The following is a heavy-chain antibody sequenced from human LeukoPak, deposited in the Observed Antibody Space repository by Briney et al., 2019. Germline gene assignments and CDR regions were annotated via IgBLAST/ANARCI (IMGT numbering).Heavy chain of an antibody. D-gene: IGHD6-13*01. Sequence: ASVKVSCKASGYTSTSYDINWVRQATGQGLEWMGWMNPNSGNTDYAQKFQGRVTMTRNTSISTAYMELSSLRSEDTAVYYCAKGCGPYSSSLNWFDPWGQGTLVTVSS. V-gene: IGHV1-8*01. J-gene: IGHJ5*02. CDR3: AKGCGPYSSSLNWFDP. CDR2: MNPNSGNT. CDR1: GYTSTSYD.